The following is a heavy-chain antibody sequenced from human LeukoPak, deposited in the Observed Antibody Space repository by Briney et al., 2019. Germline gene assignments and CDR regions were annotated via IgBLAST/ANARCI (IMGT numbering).Heavy chain of an antibody. J-gene: IGHJ4*02. CDR1: GGTFSSYA. V-gene: IGHV1-69*13. D-gene: IGHD3-10*01. Sequence: SVKVSCKASGGTFSSYAISWVRQAPGQGLEWMGGIIPIFGTANYAQKFQGRVTIIADESTSTAYMELSSLRSEDTAVYYCARDGGSGSFDYWGQGTLVAVSS. CDR2: IIPIFGTA. CDR3: ARDGGSGSFDY.